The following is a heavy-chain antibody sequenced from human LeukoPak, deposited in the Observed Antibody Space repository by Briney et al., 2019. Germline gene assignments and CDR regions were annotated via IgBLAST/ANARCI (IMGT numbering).Heavy chain of an antibody. J-gene: IGHJ4*02. CDR3: AKDMGGSGSSAFDY. D-gene: IGHD3-10*01. V-gene: IGHV3-9*01. CDR1: GLMLEDYA. Sequence: GGSLRLSCAASGLMLEDYAMHWVRQLPGKGLEWVSGISWNSASIAYADSVKGRFTISRDNDKKSLYLQMNGLRTEDTALYYCAKDMGGSGSSAFDYWGQGTLVTVSS. CDR2: ISWNSASI.